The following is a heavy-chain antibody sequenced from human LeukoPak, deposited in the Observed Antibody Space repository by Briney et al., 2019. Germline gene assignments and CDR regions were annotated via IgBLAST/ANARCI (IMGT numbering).Heavy chain of an antibody. D-gene: IGHD3-22*01. CDR3: ARDIGTMTRGFDY. J-gene: IGHJ4*02. V-gene: IGHV4-30-4*08. Sequence: PSETLSLTCTVSGGSLSSSSYYWGWIRQPPGTGLEWIGYIYYSGSTYYNPSLKSRVTISVDTSKNQFSLKLSSVTAADTAVYYCARDIGTMTRGFDYWGQGTLVTVSS. CDR1: GGSLSSSSYY. CDR2: IYYSGST.